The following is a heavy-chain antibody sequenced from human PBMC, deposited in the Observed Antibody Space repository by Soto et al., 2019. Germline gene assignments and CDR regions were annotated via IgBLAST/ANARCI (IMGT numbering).Heavy chain of an antibody. J-gene: IGHJ6*03. Sequence: SVKVSCKASGGTFSNYTISWVRQAPGQGLEWMGRIIPILGIANYAQKFQGRVTITADKSTSTAYMELSSLRSEDTAVYYCARDALRYCSSTICPHDDYYYYMYVWGKGTTVTVSS. CDR1: GGTFSNYT. V-gene: IGHV1-69*04. CDR2: IIPILGIA. D-gene: IGHD2-2*01. CDR3: ARDALRYCSSTICPHDDYYYYMYV.